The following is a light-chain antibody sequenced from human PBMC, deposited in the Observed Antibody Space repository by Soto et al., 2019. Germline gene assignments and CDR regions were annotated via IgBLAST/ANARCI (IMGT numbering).Light chain of an antibody. CDR3: EQYDRFPYT. J-gene: IGKJ2*01. CDR1: QSISNW. CDR2: KAS. Sequence: DIQMTQSPSTLSASVGDTVTITCRASQSISNWLAWYQQKPGQAPKLLIHKASTLESGVPSRFSGSGSGTEFPLTISSLLTDDVATFYCEQYDRFPYTFGQGTKLQIK. V-gene: IGKV1-5*03.